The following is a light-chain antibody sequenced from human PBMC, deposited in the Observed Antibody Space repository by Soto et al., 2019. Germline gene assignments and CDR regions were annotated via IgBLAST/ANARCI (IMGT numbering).Light chain of an antibody. V-gene: IGKV1-6*02. J-gene: IGKJ4*01. CDR1: LGIRND. Sequence: AIQLTQSPSALSASVGDRVTITCRASLGIRNDLGWYQQKPGEAPRLLVYAASTLQSGVPSRFSGSGSGTEFTRTISSLQLEDFGTYYCLQYYNYPLTFGGGTRLEI. CDR3: LQYYNYPLT. CDR2: AAS.